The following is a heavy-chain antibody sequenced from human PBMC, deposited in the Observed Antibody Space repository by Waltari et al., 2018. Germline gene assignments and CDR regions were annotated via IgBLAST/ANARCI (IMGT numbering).Heavy chain of an antibody. CDR3: ARTAPPYSNAAYGGWSDP. CDR1: PGSIRSFY. Sequence: QVQLQESGPGLVKPSETLSLTCTVSPGSIRSFYWSWIRLPPGKGLEWIGYIYHSGITSYNPPLKSRVTIGVDTSKNQFSLKMRSVTAADTAVYYCARTAPPYSNAAYGGWSDPWGQGTLGTVSS. D-gene: IGHD4-4*01. J-gene: IGHJ5*02. V-gene: IGHV4-59*08. CDR2: IYHSGIT.